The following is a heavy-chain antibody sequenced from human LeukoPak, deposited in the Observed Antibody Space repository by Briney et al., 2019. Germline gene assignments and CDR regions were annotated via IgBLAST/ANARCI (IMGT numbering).Heavy chain of an antibody. J-gene: IGHJ4*02. CDR1: GGSLSRNY. CDR3: ARQDHFFDS. V-gene: IGHV4-59*08. CDR2: IKYSGST. Sequence: SETLSLTCTVSGGSLSRNYWSWIRQPPGKGLEWIGYIKYSGSTNYIPSLKSRVTISVDTSKNQFSLQLSSVTAADTAVYYCARQDHFFDSWGQGTLVTVSS.